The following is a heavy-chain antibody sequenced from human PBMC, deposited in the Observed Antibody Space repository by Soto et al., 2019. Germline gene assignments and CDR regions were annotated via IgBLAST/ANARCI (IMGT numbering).Heavy chain of an antibody. Sequence: QVQLVQSGAEVKKPGSSVKVSCKASGGTFSSYAISWVRQAPGQGLEWMGGIIPIFGTANYAQKFQGRVTITADESTSTAYMELSSLRSEDTAVYYCAKIEGGLRLGELSLYQDWGQGTLVTVSS. CDR2: IIPIFGTA. CDR3: AKIEGGLRLGELSLYQD. J-gene: IGHJ4*02. CDR1: GGTFSSYA. D-gene: IGHD3-16*02. V-gene: IGHV1-69*01.